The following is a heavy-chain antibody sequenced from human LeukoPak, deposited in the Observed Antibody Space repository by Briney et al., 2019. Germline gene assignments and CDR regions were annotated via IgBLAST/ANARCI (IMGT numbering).Heavy chain of an antibody. Sequence: GGSLRLSCAASGFTFSSYSMNWVRQAPGKGLEWVSYISSSSSTIYYADSVKGRFTISRDNSKNTVSLHMDSLRVEDTAVYYCAGISYSGTWPVGYWGQGTLVTVSS. CDR3: AGISYSGTWPVGY. D-gene: IGHD6-6*01. V-gene: IGHV3-48*01. CDR2: ISSSSSTI. J-gene: IGHJ4*02. CDR1: GFTFSSYS.